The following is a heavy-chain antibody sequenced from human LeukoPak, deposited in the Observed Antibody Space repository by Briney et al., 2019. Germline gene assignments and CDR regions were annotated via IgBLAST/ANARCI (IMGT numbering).Heavy chain of an antibody. D-gene: IGHD3-22*01. Sequence: GGSLRLSCAASGFTFSSYAMSWVRQAPGKGLEWVSGISGSATRTYYADSVKGRFTISRDKSKNTLYLHMKSLRAEDTAVYYCAKDRRAMIVPTGGFDWGQGTLVTVSS. CDR3: AKDRRAMIVPTGGFD. V-gene: IGHV3-23*01. J-gene: IGHJ4*02. CDR1: GFTFSSYA. CDR2: ISGSATRT.